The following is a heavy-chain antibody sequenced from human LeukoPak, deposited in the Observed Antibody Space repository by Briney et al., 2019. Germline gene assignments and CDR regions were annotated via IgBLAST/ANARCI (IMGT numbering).Heavy chain of an antibody. CDR2: IYYSGST. CDR1: GGSISSSSYY. D-gene: IGHD6-19*01. V-gene: IGHV4-39*01. J-gene: IGHJ4*02. CDR3: ARHVRDSSGRAADY. Sequence: SGTLSLTCTVSGGSISSSSYYWGWIRQPPGKGLEWIGSIYYSGSTYYNPSLKSRVTISVDTSKNQFSLKLSSVTAADTAVYYCARHVRDSSGRAADYWGQGTLVTVSS.